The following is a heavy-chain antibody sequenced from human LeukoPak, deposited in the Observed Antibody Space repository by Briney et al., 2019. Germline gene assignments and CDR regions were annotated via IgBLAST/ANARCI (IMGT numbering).Heavy chain of an antibody. J-gene: IGHJ4*02. D-gene: IGHD6-19*01. CDR2: IKQDGSEK. Sequence: GGSLRLSCAGSGFTFSSYWMSWVRQAPGKGLEWVANIKQDGSEKYYVDSVKGRFTISRDNAKNSLYLQMNSLRAEDTAVYYCARDRRSSGWYDFNYWGQGTLVTVSS. CDR3: ARDRRSSGWYDFNY. V-gene: IGHV3-7*01. CDR1: GFTFSSYW.